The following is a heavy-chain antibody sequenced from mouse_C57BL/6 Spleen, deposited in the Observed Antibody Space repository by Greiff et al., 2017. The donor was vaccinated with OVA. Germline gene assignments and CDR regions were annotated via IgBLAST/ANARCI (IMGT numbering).Heavy chain of an antibody. CDR1: GFTFSDYY. CDR2: INYVGSST. Sequence: EVQLVESEGGLVQPGSSMKLSCTASGFTFSDYYMAWVRQVPEKGLEWVANINYVGSSTYYLDSLKSRFIISRDNAKNILYLQMSSLKSEDTATYYCARGVGYDGYYFYAMDYWGQGTSVTVSS. J-gene: IGHJ4*01. V-gene: IGHV5-16*01. CDR3: ARGVGYDGYYFYAMDY. D-gene: IGHD2-3*01.